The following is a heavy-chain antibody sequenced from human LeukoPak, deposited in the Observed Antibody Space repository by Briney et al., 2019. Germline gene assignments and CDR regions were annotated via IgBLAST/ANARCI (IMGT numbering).Heavy chain of an antibody. J-gene: IGHJ4*02. CDR3: AREPPYGSGSYYSPNY. CDR1: GYTFTSYG. CDR2: ISAYNGNT. D-gene: IGHD3-10*01. Sequence: RASVKVSCKASGYTFTSYGISWVRQAPGQGLAWMGWISAYNGNTNYAQKLQGRVTMTTDTSTSTAYMELRSLRSDDTAVYYCAREPPYGSGSYYSPNYWGQGTLVTVSS. V-gene: IGHV1-18*01.